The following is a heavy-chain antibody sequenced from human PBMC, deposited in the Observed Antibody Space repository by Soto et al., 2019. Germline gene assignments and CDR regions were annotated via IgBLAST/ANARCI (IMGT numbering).Heavy chain of an antibody. V-gene: IGHV3-30*18. CDR2: ISYDGSNK. CDR1: GFTFSSYG. J-gene: IGHJ4*02. CDR3: ANADRKEWLAGKAAFDY. Sequence: QVQLVESGGGVVQPGRSLRLSCAASGFTFSSYGIHWVRQAPGKGLEWVAVISYDGSNKYYADSVKGRFTISRDNSKNTLYVQMNSLGSEDTAVYYCANADRKEWLAGKAAFDYWGQGTLVTVSS. D-gene: IGHD6-19*01.